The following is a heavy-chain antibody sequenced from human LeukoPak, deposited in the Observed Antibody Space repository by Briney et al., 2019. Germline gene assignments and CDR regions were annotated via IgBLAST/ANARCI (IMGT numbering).Heavy chain of an antibody. D-gene: IGHD5-18*01. V-gene: IGHV3-23*01. J-gene: IGHJ4*02. CDR3: AKTHSYGYAFDY. CDR1: GFTFSSYA. CDR2: ISGSGGST. Sequence: GGSLRLSCAASGFTFSSYAMSWVRRAPGKGLEWVSAISGSGGSTYYADSVKGRFTISRDNSKNTLYLQMNSLRAEDTAVYYCAKTHSYGYAFDYWGQGTLVTVSS.